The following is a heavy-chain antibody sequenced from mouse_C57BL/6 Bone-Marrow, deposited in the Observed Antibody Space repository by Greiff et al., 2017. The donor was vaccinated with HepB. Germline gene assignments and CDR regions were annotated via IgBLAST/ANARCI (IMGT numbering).Heavy chain of an antibody. CDR1: GYTFTSYW. V-gene: IGHV1-64*01. CDR3: ARLGTTVLGFDY. Sequence: QVQLQQPGAELVKPGASVKLSCKASGYTFTSYWMHWVKQRPGQGLEWIGMIHPNSGSTNYNEKFKSKATLTVDKSSSTAYMQLSSLTSADSAVSYCARLGTTVLGFDYGGQGPTLTVSA. J-gene: IGHJ2*01. D-gene: IGHD1-1*01. CDR2: IHPNSGST.